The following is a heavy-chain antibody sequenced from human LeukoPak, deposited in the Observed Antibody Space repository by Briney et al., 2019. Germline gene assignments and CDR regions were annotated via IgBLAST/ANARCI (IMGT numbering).Heavy chain of an antibody. D-gene: IGHD3-10*01. V-gene: IGHV1-24*01. CDR2: FDPEDGET. Sequence: GASVKVSFKVSGYTLTELSRHWVRQAPGKGLEWMGGFDPEDGETIYAQKCQGRVTMTEDTSTDTAYMELSTHRSEDTAVYYCATEGARPARVRGVISRPFDYWGQGTLVTVSS. CDR3: ATEGARPARVRGVISRPFDY. CDR1: GYTLTELS. J-gene: IGHJ4*02.